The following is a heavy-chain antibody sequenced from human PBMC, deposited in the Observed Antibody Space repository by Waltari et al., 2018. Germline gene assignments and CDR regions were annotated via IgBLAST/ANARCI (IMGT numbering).Heavy chain of an antibody. D-gene: IGHD3-10*01. CDR2: FGSEDGET. V-gene: IGHV1-24*01. CDR3: ATARITMVRGALLAPMDF. Sequence: QVQLVQSGAAVKKPGASVKVSCKVSGYTLTELSIQWVRQAPGKGLEWMGGFGSEDGETSDAQKFQGRVTMNEDTSKDTAYMELSSLRSEDTAVYYCATARITMVRGALLAPMDFWGKGTTVTVSS. CDR1: GYTLTELS. J-gene: IGHJ6*03.